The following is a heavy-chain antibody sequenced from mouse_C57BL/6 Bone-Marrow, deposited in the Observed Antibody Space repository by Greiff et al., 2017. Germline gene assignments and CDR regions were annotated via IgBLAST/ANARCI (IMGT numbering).Heavy chain of an antibody. Sequence: QVHVKQPGAELVKPGASVKLSCKASGYTFTSYWITWVKQRPGQGLEWIGDIYPGSGSTNYNEKFKSKATLTVDTSSSTAYMQLSSLTSEDSAVYYCARWGWLPFDYWGQGTTLTVSS. J-gene: IGHJ2*01. D-gene: IGHD2-3*01. CDR3: ARWGWLPFDY. CDR2: IYPGSGST. V-gene: IGHV1-55*01. CDR1: GYTFTSYW.